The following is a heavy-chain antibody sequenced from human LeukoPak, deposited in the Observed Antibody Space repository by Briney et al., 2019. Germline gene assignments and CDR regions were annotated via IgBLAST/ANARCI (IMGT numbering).Heavy chain of an antibody. CDR1: GFTFSSYG. CDR2: ISYDGSNK. J-gene: IGHJ4*02. CDR3: ARGHWLVRRYYFDY. V-gene: IGHV3-30*03. D-gene: IGHD6-19*01. Sequence: GGSLRLSCAASGFTFSSYGMHWVPQAPGKGLEWVAVISYDGSNKYYADSVKGRFTISRDNSKNTLYLQMDSLRAEDTAVYYCARGHWLVRRYYFDYWGQGTLVTVSS.